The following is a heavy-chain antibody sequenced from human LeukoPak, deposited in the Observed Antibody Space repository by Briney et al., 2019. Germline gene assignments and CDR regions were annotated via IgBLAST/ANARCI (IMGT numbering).Heavy chain of an antibody. D-gene: IGHD3-22*01. V-gene: IGHV1-8*01. CDR2: MNPNSGNT. J-gene: IGHJ4*02. Sequence: APVKVSCKASGYTFTSYDINWVRQATGQGLEWMGWMNPNSGNTGYAQKFQGRVTMARNTSISTAYMELSSLRSEDTAVYYCARGDYDSQTGNYWGQGTLVTVSS. CDR3: ARGDYDSQTGNY. CDR1: GYTFTSYD.